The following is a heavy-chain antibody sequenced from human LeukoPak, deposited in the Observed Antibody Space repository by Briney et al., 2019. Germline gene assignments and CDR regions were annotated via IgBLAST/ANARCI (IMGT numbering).Heavy chain of an antibody. J-gene: IGHJ4*02. D-gene: IGHD6-19*01. V-gene: IGHV3-23*01. CDR3: AKPHSSGWSFYFDY. CDR1: GFTFSSYG. Sequence: GGSLRLSCAASGFTFSSYGMSWVRQAPGKGLEWVSAISGSGGSTYYADSVKSRFTISRDNSKNTLYLQMTSLRAEDTAVYYCAKPHSSGWSFYFDYWGQGTLVTVSS. CDR2: ISGSGGST.